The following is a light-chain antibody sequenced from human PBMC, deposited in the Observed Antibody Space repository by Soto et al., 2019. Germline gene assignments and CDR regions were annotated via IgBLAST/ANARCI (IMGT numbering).Light chain of an antibody. V-gene: IGLV2-14*03. CDR1: SSNVGAYNY. CDR2: HVS. J-gene: IGLJ2*01. CDR3: SSYTTSSTVL. Sequence: QSALTQPASVSGSPGQSITISCTGTSSNVGAYNYVSWYQQHPGKVPKLMIYHVSNRPSGVSNRFSGSKSGDTASLTISGLHSHDEAEYYCSSYTTSSTVLFGGGTKLTVL.